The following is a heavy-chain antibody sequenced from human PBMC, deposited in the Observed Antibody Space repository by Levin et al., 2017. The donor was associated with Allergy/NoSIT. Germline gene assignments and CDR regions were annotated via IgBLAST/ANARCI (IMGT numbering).Heavy chain of an antibody. CDR2: IYYSGST. D-gene: IGHD3-3*01. CDR1: GGSVTNFNYY. V-gene: IGHV4-61*01. Sequence: ASETLSLTCTVSGGSVTNFNYYWSWIRQSPGKGLEWIGYIYYSGSTNYNPSLKSRVTISVDTSTNQFFLKLTSVTAADTAGYYCAKGDDFWSGSLDVWGKGTTVTVSS. CDR3: AKGDDFWSGSLDV. J-gene: IGHJ6*04.